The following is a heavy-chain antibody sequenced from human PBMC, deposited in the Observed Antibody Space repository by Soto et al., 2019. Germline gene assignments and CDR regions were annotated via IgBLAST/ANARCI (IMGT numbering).Heavy chain of an antibody. CDR1: GFTFSSYA. D-gene: IGHD3-22*01. CDR2: ISGSGGST. Sequence: GGSLRLSCAASGFTFSSYAMSWVRQAPGKGLEWVSAISGSGGSTYYADSVKGRFTISRDNSKNTLYLQMNSLRAEDTAVYYCAKDPADSYYYDSSGHFDYWGQGTLVTVSS. J-gene: IGHJ4*02. CDR3: AKDPADSYYYDSSGHFDY. V-gene: IGHV3-23*01.